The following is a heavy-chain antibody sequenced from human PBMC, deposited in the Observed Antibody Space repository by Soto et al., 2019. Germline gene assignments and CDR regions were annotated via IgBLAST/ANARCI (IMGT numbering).Heavy chain of an antibody. CDR1: GFTFSSYA. V-gene: IGHV3-30-3*01. Sequence: TGGSLRLSCAASGFTFSSYAMHWVRQAPGKGLEWVAVISYDGSNKYYADSVKGRFTISRDNSKNTLYLQMNSLRAEDTAVYYCARCRSSWYPLDYWGQGNLVTVSS. J-gene: IGHJ4*02. CDR2: ISYDGSNK. D-gene: IGHD6-13*01. CDR3: ARCRSSWYPLDY.